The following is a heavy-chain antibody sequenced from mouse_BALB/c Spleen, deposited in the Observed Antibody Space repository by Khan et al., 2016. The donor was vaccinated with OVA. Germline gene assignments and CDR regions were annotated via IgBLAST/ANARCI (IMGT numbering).Heavy chain of an antibody. V-gene: IGHV1-4*01. CDR1: GYTFTSYT. Sequence: VQRVESGAELARPGASVKMSCKASGYTFTSYTIHWIKLRPGQGLEWIGYINPSNGYTNYNQKFKDKATLTADKSSTTAYMQLSSLTSDDSAVYNCVRDGAYHRNDGWFAYWGQGTLVTVSA. CDR3: VRDGAYHRNDGWFAY. J-gene: IGHJ3*01. CDR2: INPSNGYT. D-gene: IGHD2-14*01.